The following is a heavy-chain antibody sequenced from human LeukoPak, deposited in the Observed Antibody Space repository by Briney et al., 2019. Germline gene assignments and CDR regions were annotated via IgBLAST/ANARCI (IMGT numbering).Heavy chain of an antibody. J-gene: IGHJ4*02. V-gene: IGHV1-8*01. CDR2: MNPNSGNT. CDR3: AKSGYSCGYYFDY. CDR1: GYTFTSYD. D-gene: IGHD5-18*01. Sequence: ASVKVSCKASGYTFTSYDINWVRQATGQGLEWMGWMNPNSGNTGYAQKFQGRVTMTRNTSISTAYMELSSLRSEDTAVYYCAKSGYSCGYYFDYWGQGTLVTVSS.